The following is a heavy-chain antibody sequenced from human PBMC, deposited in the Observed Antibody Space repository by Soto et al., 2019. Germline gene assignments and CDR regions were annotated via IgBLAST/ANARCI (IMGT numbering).Heavy chain of an antibody. CDR1: GFTFSSYG. Sequence: QVQLVESGGGVVQPGRSLRLSCAASGFTFSSYGMHWVRQAPGKGLEWVAVIWYDGSNKYYADSVKGRFTISRDNSKTTLYLQMNSLRAEDTAVYYCSRAREHDAFDIWGKGTMVTVSS. V-gene: IGHV3-33*01. J-gene: IGHJ3*02. CDR3: SRAREHDAFDI. D-gene: IGHD1-26*01. CDR2: IWYDGSNK.